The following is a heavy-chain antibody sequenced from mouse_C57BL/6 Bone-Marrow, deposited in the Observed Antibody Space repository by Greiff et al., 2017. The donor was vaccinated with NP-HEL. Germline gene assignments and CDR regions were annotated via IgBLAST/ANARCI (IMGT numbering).Heavy chain of an antibody. D-gene: IGHD4-1*01. J-gene: IGHJ2*01. Sequence: QVQLKQSGAELVRPGSSVKLSCKASGYTFTSYWMHWVKQRPIQGLEWIGNIDPSDSETHYNQKFKDKATLTVDKSSSTAYMQLSSLTSEDSAVYYCARGGTVYFDYWGQGTTLTVSS. V-gene: IGHV1-52*01. CDR3: ARGGTVYFDY. CDR1: GYTFTSYW. CDR2: IDPSDSET.